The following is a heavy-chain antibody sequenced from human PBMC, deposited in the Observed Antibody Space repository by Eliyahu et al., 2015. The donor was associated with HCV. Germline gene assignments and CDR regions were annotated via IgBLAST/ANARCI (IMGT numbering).Heavy chain of an antibody. D-gene: IGHD6-19*01. CDR2: ISYDGINK. J-gene: IGHJ6*02. CDR3: ARGRLANYYYGLDV. Sequence: QVQLVESGGGVVQPGRSLRLSXGASGFXFSSYAMHWVRQAPGKGLEWVAVISYDGINKYYADSVKGRFTISRDNSKNTLSLQMNSLRAEDTAVYYCARGRLANYYYGLDVWGQGTTVTVSS. V-gene: IGHV3-30-3*01. CDR1: GFXFSSYA.